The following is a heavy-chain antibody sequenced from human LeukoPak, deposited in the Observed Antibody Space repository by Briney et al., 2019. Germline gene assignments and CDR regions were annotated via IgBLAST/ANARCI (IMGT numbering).Heavy chain of an antibody. CDR3: AKDYCGGDCYSGWYFDL. CDR2: ISYNSDTI. D-gene: IGHD2-21*02. J-gene: IGHJ2*01. Sequence: GGSLRLSCAASGFTFDDYAMHWVRQAPGRGLEWVSGISYNSDTIAYADSVKGRFTISRDNAKNSLYLQMNSLRAEDAALYYCAKDYCGGDCYSGWYFDLWGRGTLVTVSS. CDR1: GFTFDDYA. V-gene: IGHV3-9*01.